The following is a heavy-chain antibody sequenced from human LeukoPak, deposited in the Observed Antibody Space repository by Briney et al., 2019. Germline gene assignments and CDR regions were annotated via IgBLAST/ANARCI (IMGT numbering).Heavy chain of an antibody. CDR2: FDPEDGET. Sequence: GASVKVSCKVSGYTLTELSMHWVRQAPGKGLEWMGGFDPEDGETIYAQKFQGRVTMTEDTSTDTAYMEPSSLRSEDTAVYYCATRYSSGARGSFDYWGEGTLVTVSS. D-gene: IGHD6-19*01. J-gene: IGHJ4*02. V-gene: IGHV1-24*01. CDR3: ATRYSSGARGSFDY. CDR1: GYTLTELS.